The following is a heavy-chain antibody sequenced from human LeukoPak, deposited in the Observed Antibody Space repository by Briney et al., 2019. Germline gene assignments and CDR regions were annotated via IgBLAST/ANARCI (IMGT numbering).Heavy chain of an antibody. CDR2: IYYSGTT. J-gene: IGHJ4*02. Sequence: SETLALTCTVSGGSISSYYWNWMRQPPGKGLEWIGYIYYSGTTNYNPSLKSRVSMSVDTSKNQFSLKLSSVTAADTAVYYCARGRKYTSDYRVTELGSGYSDYWGQGTLVIVSS. V-gene: IGHV4-59*01. CDR1: GGSISSYY. CDR3: ARGRKYTSDYRVTELGSGYSDY. D-gene: IGHD5-18*01.